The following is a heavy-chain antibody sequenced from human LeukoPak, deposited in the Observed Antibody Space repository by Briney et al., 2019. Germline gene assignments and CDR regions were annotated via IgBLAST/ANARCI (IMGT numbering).Heavy chain of an antibody. D-gene: IGHD6-19*01. Sequence: GGTLRLSCAASGFTFISYGMSWVRQAPGKGLEWVSTIRGTGDTTYYADSVKGRFTISRDNSENTVYLQMNNLRVEDTALYYCAKDIDWLAFEDWGQGTLVTVSP. V-gene: IGHV3-23*01. CDR2: IRGTGDTT. J-gene: IGHJ4*02. CDR3: AKDIDWLAFED. CDR1: GFTFISYG.